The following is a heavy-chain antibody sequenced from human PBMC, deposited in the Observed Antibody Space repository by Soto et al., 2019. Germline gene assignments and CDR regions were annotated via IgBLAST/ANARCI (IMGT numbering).Heavy chain of an antibody. J-gene: IGHJ6*02. Sequence: QVHLQQWGAGLLKPSETLSLTCAVYGMSFSGYYWSWIRQPPGKGLEWIGEINHSGSTNYNPSLKSRVTISVDTYKNQFSLNLSSVTAADTAVYYCARRLDVWGQGTTVTVSS. CDR3: ARRLDV. V-gene: IGHV4-34*01. CDR2: INHSGST. CDR1: GMSFSGYY.